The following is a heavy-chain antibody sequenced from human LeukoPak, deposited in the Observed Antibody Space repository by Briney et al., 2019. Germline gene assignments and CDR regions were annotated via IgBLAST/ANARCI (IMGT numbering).Heavy chain of an antibody. Sequence: GGSLRLSCAASGFTFSSYAMHWVRQAPGKGLEWVALISYDGSNKYYADSVKGRFTISRDNAKNSLFLQMNSLRAEDTAVYYCARDSSTYAGPPDYWGQGTLVTVSS. D-gene: IGHD2-2*01. CDR3: ARDSSTYAGPPDY. CDR2: ISYDGSNK. J-gene: IGHJ4*02. CDR1: GFTFSSYA. V-gene: IGHV3-30-3*01.